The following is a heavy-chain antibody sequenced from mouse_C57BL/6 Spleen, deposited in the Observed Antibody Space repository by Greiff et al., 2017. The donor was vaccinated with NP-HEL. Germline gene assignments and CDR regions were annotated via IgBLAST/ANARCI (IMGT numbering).Heavy chain of an antibody. CDR2: IYPGSGST. V-gene: IGHV1-55*01. Sequence: VQLQQSGAELVKPGASVKMSCKASGYTFTSYWITWVKQRPGQGLEWIGDIYPGSGSTNYNEKFKGKATLTVDTSSSTAYMQLSSLASEDSAVYYCARFGYEYDFDYWGQGTTLTVSS. D-gene: IGHD2-2*01. CDR3: ARFGYEYDFDY. J-gene: IGHJ2*01. CDR1: GYTFTSYW.